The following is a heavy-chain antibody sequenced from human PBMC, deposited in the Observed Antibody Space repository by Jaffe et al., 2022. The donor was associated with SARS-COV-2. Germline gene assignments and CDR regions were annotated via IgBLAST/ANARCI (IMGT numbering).Heavy chain of an antibody. CDR3: AKEDHYYDSSGYPPPFDY. CDR1: GFTFSSYG. CDR2: ISYDGSNK. J-gene: IGHJ4*02. V-gene: IGHV3-30*18. D-gene: IGHD3-22*01. Sequence: QVQLVESGGGVVQPGRSLRLSCAASGFTFSSYGMHWVRQAPGKGLEWVAVISYDGSNKYYADSVKGRFTISRDNSKNTLYLQMNSLRAEDTAVYYCAKEDHYYDSSGYPPPFDYWGQGTLVTVSS.